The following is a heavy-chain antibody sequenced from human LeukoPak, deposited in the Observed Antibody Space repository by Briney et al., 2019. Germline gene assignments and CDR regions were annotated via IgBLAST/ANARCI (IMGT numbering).Heavy chain of an antibody. V-gene: IGHV4-59*01. CDR1: GGSISSYY. J-gene: IGHJ3*02. Sequence: SETLSLTCTVSGGSISSYYWSWIRQPPGKGLEWIGYIYYSGSTNYNPSLKSQVTISVDTSKNQFSLKLSSVTAADTAVYYCARRSDQYAFDIWGQGTMVTVSS. CDR2: IYYSGST. CDR3: ARRSDQYAFDI. D-gene: IGHD3-3*01.